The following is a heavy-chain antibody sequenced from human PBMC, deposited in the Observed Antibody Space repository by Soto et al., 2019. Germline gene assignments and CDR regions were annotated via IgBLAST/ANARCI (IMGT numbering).Heavy chain of an antibody. CDR2: ISGSGDNA. J-gene: IGHJ2*01. CDR3: FSKAEAGIRDCSTVAGFLLNPSSDL. Sequence: RGKGLEGVSGISGSGDNAYYADALKGRFTSSRDNSKNTLFLQMNSLRAEDTAVYYCFSKAEAGIRDCSTVAGFLLNPSSDL. V-gene: IGHV3-23*01. D-gene: IGHD2-21*01.